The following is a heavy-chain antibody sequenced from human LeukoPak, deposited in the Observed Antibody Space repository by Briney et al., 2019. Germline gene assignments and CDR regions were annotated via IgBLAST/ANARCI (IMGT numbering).Heavy chain of an antibody. CDR1: GYTFTSYY. J-gene: IGHJ5*02. V-gene: IGHV1-46*01. Sequence: GASVKVSCKVSGYTFTSYYMHWVRQAPGQGLEWMGIINPSGGSTSYAQKFQGRVTMTRDTSTSTVYMELSSLRSEDTAVYYCARVGGDDIVVVPAAMSFGWFDPWGQGTLVTVSS. CDR3: ARVGGDDIVVVPAAMSFGWFDP. D-gene: IGHD2-2*01. CDR2: INPSGGST.